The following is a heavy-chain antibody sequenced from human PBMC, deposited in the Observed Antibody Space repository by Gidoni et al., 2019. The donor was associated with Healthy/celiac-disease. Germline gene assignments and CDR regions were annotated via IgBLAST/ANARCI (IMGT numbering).Heavy chain of an antibody. D-gene: IGHD1-7*01. V-gene: IGHV3-15*01. CDR2: IKSKTDGGTT. CDR3: TTDGRNWNYPFDY. J-gene: IGHJ4*02. Sequence: EVQLVESGGGLVKPGGSLRLSCAASGFTFSNAWMSWVRQAPGKGLEGVGRIKSKTDGGTTDYAAPVKGRFTISRDDSKNTLYLQMNSLKTEDTAVYYCTTDGRNWNYPFDYWGQGTLVTVSS. CDR1: GFTFSNAW.